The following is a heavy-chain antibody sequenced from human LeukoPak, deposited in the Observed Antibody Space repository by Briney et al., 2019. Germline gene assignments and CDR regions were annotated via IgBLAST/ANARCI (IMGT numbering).Heavy chain of an antibody. CDR1: GYTFTGYY. CDR2: INPNGGGT. CDR3: ARGDTVTTGPFDY. V-gene: IGHV1-2*06. Sequence: ASVKVSCKASGYTFTGYYMHWGRHAPGQGLEWMGRINPNGGGTSCAQKFQGRVTMTRDMSISTAYLELTRLRSYDTAVYYCARGDTVTTGPFDYWGQGTLVTVSS. J-gene: IGHJ4*02. D-gene: IGHD4-17*01.